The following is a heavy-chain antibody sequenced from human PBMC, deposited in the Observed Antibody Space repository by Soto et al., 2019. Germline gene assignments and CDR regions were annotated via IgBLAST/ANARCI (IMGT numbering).Heavy chain of an antibody. V-gene: IGHV3-30*03. J-gene: IGHJ4*02. CDR1: GFIFSRCG. CDR3: VPDRGSFGDGRERGDY. Sequence: QVQLVESGGGVVQPGRSLRLSCAASGFIFSRCGMHWVRQAPGKGLEWVAVISYDGINKYYEDSVKGRFAISRDNSKNTLYLQMNSLSADDTAVYYCVPDRGSFGDGRERGDYWGQGTLVAVSS. CDR2: ISYDGINK. D-gene: IGHD3-16*01.